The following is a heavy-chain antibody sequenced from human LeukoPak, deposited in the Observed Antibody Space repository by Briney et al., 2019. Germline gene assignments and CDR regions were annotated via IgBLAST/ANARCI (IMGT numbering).Heavy chain of an antibody. CDR1: GFTFSSYA. J-gene: IGHJ3*02. D-gene: IGHD1-26*01. V-gene: IGHV3-23*01. CDR2: ISGSGGST. Sequence: GGSLRLSCAASGFTFSSYAMSWVRQAPGKGLEWVSAISGSGGSTYYADSVKGRFTISRGNSKNTLYLQMNSLRAEDTAVYYCAKDSGIVGATDAFDIWGQGTMVTVSS. CDR3: AKDSGIVGATDAFDI.